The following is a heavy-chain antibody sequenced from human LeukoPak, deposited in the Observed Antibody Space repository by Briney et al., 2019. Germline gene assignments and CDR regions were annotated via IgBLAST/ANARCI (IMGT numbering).Heavy chain of an antibody. V-gene: IGHV1-24*01. Sequence: ASVKVSCKVSGYTLTELSMHWVRQAPGKGLEWMGGFDPEDGETIYAQKFQGRVTMTEDTSTDTAYMELSSLRSEDTAVYFCATWELIKGYYFDYWGQGTLVTVSS. CDR3: ATWELIKGYYFDY. J-gene: IGHJ4*02. CDR1: GYTLTELS. CDR2: FDPEDGET. D-gene: IGHD1-26*01.